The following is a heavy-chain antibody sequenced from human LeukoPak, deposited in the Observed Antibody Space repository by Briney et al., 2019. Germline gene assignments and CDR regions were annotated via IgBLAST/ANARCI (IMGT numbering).Heavy chain of an antibody. CDR2: IWYDGSNK. J-gene: IGHJ4*02. CDR3: ARGYAVGINSDFDY. CDR1: GFTFSSYG. D-gene: IGHD3-22*01. Sequence: GSLRLSCAASGFTFSSYGMHWVRQAPGKGLEWVAVIWYDGSNKYYADSVKGRFTISRDNSKNTLYLQMNSLRAEDTAVYYCARGYAVGINSDFDYWGQGTLVTVSS. V-gene: IGHV3-33*01.